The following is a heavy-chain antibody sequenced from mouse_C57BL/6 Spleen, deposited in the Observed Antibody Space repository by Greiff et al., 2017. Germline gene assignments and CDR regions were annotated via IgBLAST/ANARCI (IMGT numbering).Heavy chain of an antibody. D-gene: IGHD2-4*01. CDR2: INPNNGGT. Sequence: DVQLQQSGPELVKPGASVKISCKASGYTFTDYYMNWVKQSHGKSLEWIGDINPNNGGTSYNQKFKGKATLTVDKSSSTAYMELRSLTSEDSAVYYCARSYYDYVYAMDYWGQGTSVTVSS. J-gene: IGHJ4*01. CDR1: GYTFTDYY. CDR3: ARSYYDYVYAMDY. V-gene: IGHV1-26*01.